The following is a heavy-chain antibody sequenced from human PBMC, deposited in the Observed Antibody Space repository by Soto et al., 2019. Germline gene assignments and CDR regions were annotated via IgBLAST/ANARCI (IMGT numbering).Heavy chain of an antibody. CDR2: IYYSGST. Sequence: SETLSLTCTVSGGSISSSSYYWGWIRQPPGKGLEWIGSIYYSGSTYYNPSLKSRVTISVDTSKNQFSLKLSSVTAADTAVYYCARHSRPYYYGSGSYRKQEYSGYDFDYWGQGTLVTVSS. CDR1: GGSISSSSYY. V-gene: IGHV4-39*01. CDR3: ARHSRPYYYGSGSYRKQEYSGYDFDY. J-gene: IGHJ4*02. D-gene: IGHD3-10*01.